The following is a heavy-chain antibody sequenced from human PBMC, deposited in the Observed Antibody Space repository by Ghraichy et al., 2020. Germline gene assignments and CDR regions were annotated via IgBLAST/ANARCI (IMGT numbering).Heavy chain of an antibody. D-gene: IGHD2-21*01. Sequence: ASVKVSCKASGYTFTGYFIHWVRQAPGQGLEWMGWLDPNSGLTNLAQGFHGRVTMTRDTSISTAYMELSRLKSDDTAVYYCVSHDLFRGLSLPSDYGMDVWGQGTTVTISS. V-gene: IGHV1-2*02. J-gene: IGHJ6*02. CDR2: LDPNSGLT. CDR1: GYTFTGYF. CDR3: VSHDLFRGLSLPSDYGMDV.